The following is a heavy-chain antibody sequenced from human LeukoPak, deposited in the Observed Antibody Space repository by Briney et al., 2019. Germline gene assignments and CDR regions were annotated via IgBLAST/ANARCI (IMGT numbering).Heavy chain of an antibody. J-gene: IGHJ4*02. CDR3: ARDLLSWDFWSGYTFGY. CDR1: GGTFSSYA. D-gene: IGHD3-3*01. Sequence: ASVKVSCKASGGTFSSYAISWVRQAPGQGLEWMGRIIPILGIANYAQKFQGRVTITADKSTSTAYMELSSLRSEDTAVYYCARDLLSWDFWSGYTFGYWGQGTLVTVSS. V-gene: IGHV1-69*04. CDR2: IIPILGIA.